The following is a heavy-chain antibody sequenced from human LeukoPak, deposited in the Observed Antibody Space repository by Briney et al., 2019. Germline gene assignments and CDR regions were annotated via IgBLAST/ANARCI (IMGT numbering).Heavy chain of an antibody. CDR1: GFTFSGSA. CDR3: TRLSVLFGDFDY. Sequence: GGSLRLSCAASGFTFSGSAMHWVRQASGKGLEWVGRIRSKANSYATAYAASVKGRFTISRDDSKNTAYLQMNSLKTEDTAVYYRTRLSVLFGDFDYWGQGTLVTVSS. J-gene: IGHJ4*02. D-gene: IGHD3-10*01. CDR2: IRSKANSYAT. V-gene: IGHV3-73*01.